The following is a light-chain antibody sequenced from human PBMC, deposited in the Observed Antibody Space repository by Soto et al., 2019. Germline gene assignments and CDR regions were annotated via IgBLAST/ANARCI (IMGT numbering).Light chain of an antibody. J-gene: IGKJ5*01. Sequence: DIQLIQSPSFLSASVGDRVTITCRASQGISSYLAWYQQKPGKAPKLLIYLASTLQSGVPSRFSGSGSGTEFTLTISSLQPDDFATYYCQQVNSFPVTFGQGTRLEIK. V-gene: IGKV1-9*01. CDR3: QQVNSFPVT. CDR1: QGISSY. CDR2: LAS.